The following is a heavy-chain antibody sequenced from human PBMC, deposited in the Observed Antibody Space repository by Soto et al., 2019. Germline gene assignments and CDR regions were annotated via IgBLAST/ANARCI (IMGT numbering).Heavy chain of an antibody. D-gene: IGHD3-22*01. CDR2: IHYSGNT. CDR3: ARMADYFDSSGYYQEREY. V-gene: IGHV4-31*03. J-gene: IGHJ4*02. CDR1: GGSISSGGYY. Sequence: SETLSLTCTVSGGSISSGGYYWSWIRQFPGKGLEWIGYIHYSGNTYYNPSLKSRVTISVDTSNSQFSLKLSSVIAADTAVYYCARMADYFDSSGYYQEREYWGQGTLVTVS.